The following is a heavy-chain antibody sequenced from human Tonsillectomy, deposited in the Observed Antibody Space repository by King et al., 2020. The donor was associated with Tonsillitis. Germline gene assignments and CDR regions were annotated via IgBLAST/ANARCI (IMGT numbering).Heavy chain of an antibody. Sequence: VQLVESGGGLVQPGRSLRLSCAASGCTFDDYAMHWVRQAPGKGLEWGSGISWNSGSIGYVDSVKGRFTICRDKEKNSLYLQMNSLRAEDTALYYCAKDQGWELLMGDFDYWGQGTLVTVSS. V-gene: IGHV3-9*01. CDR1: GCTFDDYA. CDR2: ISWNSGSI. J-gene: IGHJ4*02. D-gene: IGHD1-26*01. CDR3: AKDQGWELLMGDFDY.